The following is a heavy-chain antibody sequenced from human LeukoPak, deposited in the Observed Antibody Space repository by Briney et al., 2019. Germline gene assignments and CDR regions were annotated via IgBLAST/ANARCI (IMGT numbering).Heavy chain of an antibody. CDR1: GGSISSYY. D-gene: IGHD4-17*01. J-gene: IGHJ4*02. V-gene: IGHV4-59*01. CDR2: IYYSGST. Sequence: SETLSLTCTVSGGSISSYYWSWIRQPPGKGLEWIGYIYYSGSTNYNPSLKSRVTISVDTSKSQFSLKLSSVTAADTAVYYCARGYGDYWVFDYWGQGTLVTVSS. CDR3: ARGYGDYWVFDY.